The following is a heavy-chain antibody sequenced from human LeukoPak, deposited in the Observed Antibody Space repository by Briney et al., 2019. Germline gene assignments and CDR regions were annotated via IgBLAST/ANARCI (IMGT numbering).Heavy chain of an antibody. CDR1: GGSFSGYC. J-gene: IGHJ4*02. CDR2: INHSGST. CDR3: ARGSGSYSNYFDY. V-gene: IGHV4-34*01. Sequence: SETLSLTCAVYGGSFSGYCWSWIRQPPGKGLEWIGEINHSGSTNYNPSLKSRVTISVDTSKNQFSLKLSSVTAADTAVYYCARGSGSYSNYFDYWGQGTLVTVSS. D-gene: IGHD1-26*01.